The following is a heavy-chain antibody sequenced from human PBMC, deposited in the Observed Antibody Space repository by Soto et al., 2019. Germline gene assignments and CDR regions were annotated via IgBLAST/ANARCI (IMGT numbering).Heavy chain of an antibody. J-gene: IGHJ6*02. CDR3: ARIVTTTRIFGLGV. D-gene: IGHD4-17*01. CDR1: EFAFSNYA. V-gene: IGHV3-23*01. CDR2: ISSGGVNI. Sequence: GGSLRLSCAASEFAFSNYAMNWVRQAPGKGLEWLSAISSGGVNIYYADSVKGRFTISRDNSKNTLYLQMSGLRAEDTAVYYCARIVTTTRIFGLGVWGQGTTVTVSS.